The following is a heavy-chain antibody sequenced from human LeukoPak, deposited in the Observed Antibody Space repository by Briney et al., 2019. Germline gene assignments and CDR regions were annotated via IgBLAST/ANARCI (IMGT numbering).Heavy chain of an antibody. Sequence: SGPTLVNPTQTLTLTCTFSGFSLSTSGVGVGWIRQPPGKALEWLALIYWDDDKRYSPSLKSRLTITKDTSKNQVVLTMTNMDPVATATYYCAHSPRGSYVWGSYRSVRLFDYWGQGTLVTVSS. CDR2: IYWDDDK. CDR3: AHSPRGSYVWGSYRSVRLFDY. D-gene: IGHD3-16*02. CDR1: GFSLSTSGVG. J-gene: IGHJ4*02. V-gene: IGHV2-5*02.